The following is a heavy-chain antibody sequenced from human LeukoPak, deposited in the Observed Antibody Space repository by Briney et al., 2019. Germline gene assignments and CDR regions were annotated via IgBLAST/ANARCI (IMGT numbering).Heavy chain of an antibody. CDR3: ARAPNEGAFDI. D-gene: IGHD1-1*01. J-gene: IGHJ3*02. Sequence: SVKVSCKASGGTFNDCTVTWVRQAPGQGLEWMGGIIPIFGTANYAQKFQGRVTITADDSTNTAYMELSSLRSEDTAVYYRARAPNEGAFDIWGQGTMVSVSS. CDR1: GGTFNDCT. V-gene: IGHV1-69*13. CDR2: IIPIFGTA.